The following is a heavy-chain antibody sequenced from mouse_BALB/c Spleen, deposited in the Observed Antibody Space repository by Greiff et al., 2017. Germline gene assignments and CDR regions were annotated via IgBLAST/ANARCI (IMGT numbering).Heavy chain of an antibody. CDR1: GFSLTGYG. CDR2: IWGDGST. V-gene: IGHV2-6-7*01. CDR3: ARDGYYDSYAMDY. J-gene: IGHJ4*01. Sequence: VQGVESGPGLVAPSQSLSITCTVSGFSLTGYGVNWVRQPPGKGLEWLGMIWGDGSTDYNSALKSRLSISKDNSKSQVFLKMNSLQTDDTARYYCARDGYYDSYAMDYWGQGTSVTVSS. D-gene: IGHD1-1*02.